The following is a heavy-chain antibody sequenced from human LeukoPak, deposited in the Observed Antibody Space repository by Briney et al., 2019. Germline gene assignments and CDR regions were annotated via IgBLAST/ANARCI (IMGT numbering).Heavy chain of an antibody. V-gene: IGHV3-21*01. D-gene: IGHD6-25*01. J-gene: IGHJ6*02. CDR3: ARGPYSSEFGYYGMDV. CDR1: GFTFSSYS. Sequence: PGGSLRLSCAASGFTFSSYSMNWVRQAPGKGLEWVSSISSSSSYIYYADSVKGRFTISRDNAKNSLYLQMNSLRAEDTAVYYCARGPYSSEFGYYGMDVWGQGTTVTVSS. CDR2: ISSSSSYI.